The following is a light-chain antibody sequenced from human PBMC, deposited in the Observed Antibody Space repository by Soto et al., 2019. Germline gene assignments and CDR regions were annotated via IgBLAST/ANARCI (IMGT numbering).Light chain of an antibody. CDR3: SSYAGSNNYV. Sequence: QSALTQPPSASGSPGQSVTISCTGTSIGVGGYNSVSWYQHHPGKAPKLIIYEVSKRPSGVPDRFSGSKSANTASLTVSGLQAEDEADYYCSSYAGSNNYVFGTGTKVTVL. CDR2: EVS. V-gene: IGLV2-8*01. CDR1: SIGVGGYNS. J-gene: IGLJ1*01.